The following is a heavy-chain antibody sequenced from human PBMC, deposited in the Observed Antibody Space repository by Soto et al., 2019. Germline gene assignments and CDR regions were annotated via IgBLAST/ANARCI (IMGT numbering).Heavy chain of an antibody. J-gene: IGHJ4*02. D-gene: IGHD3-9*01. CDR1: GFTFSSYW. V-gene: IGHV3-74*01. Sequence: GGSLRLSCAASGFTFSSYWMHWVRQAPGKGLVWVSRIKSDGSSTSYADSVKGRFTISRDNAKNTLYLQMNSLRAEDTAVYYCARDLGYYEILTGYNLFDYWGQGTLVTVSS. CDR3: ARDLGYYEILTGYNLFDY. CDR2: IKSDGSST.